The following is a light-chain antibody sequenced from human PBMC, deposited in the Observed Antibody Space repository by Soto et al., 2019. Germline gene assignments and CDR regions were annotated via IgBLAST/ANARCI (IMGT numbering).Light chain of an antibody. CDR2: GAS. J-gene: IGKJ1*01. Sequence: PGERVTLSCRASQSVSSSYLTWYQQKPGQAPRLLIYGASTRATSIPARFSGSGSGTDFTLTISSLQTEDFAVYYCQQDYNLPGTFGQGTKVEIK. CDR3: QQDYNLPGT. V-gene: IGKV3D-7*01. CDR1: QSVSSSY.